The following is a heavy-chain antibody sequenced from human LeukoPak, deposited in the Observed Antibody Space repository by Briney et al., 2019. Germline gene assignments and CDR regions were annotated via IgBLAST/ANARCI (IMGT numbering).Heavy chain of an antibody. CDR3: AKLVGVTRANYFDY. D-gene: IGHD1-26*01. CDR2: ISGSGGST. Sequence: GGSLRLPCAVSGFTFSSHAMSWVRHAPGEGLEWVEGISGSGGSTYYADSVKGRFTISRDNSKNTLYLQMNSLRAEDTAVYYCAKLVGVTRANYFDYWGQGTLVTVSS. V-gene: IGHV3-23*01. CDR1: GFTFSSHA. J-gene: IGHJ4*02.